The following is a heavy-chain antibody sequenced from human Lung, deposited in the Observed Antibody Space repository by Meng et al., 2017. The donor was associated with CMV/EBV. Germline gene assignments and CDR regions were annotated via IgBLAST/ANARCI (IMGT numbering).Heavy chain of an antibody. CDR2: VKQDGSKK. CDR3: ASGLATYYFDY. V-gene: IGHV3-7*01. J-gene: IGHJ4*02. Sequence: SCRASGITLSSYWMSWVRQAPGKGLEWVANVKQDGSKKYYVDSVKSRFTISRDNAKNSLYLQMNSLRAEDTAVYYCASGLATYYFDYWGQGTLVTVSS. D-gene: IGHD5-12*01. CDR1: GITLSSYW.